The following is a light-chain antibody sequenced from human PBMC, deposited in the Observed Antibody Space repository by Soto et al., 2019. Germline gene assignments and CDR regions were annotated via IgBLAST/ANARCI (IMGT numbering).Light chain of an antibody. CDR1: QSVSSTY. V-gene: IGKV3-20*01. CDR3: HQYGSSPRT. J-gene: IGKJ1*01. Sequence: EIVLTQSPGTLSLSPGERATLSCRASQSVSSTYLIWYQQKPGQAPRLLIYGASSRATGVPDRFSGGGSGTDFTLTISRLEPEDFAVYYCHQYGSSPRTFGQGTKVEIK. CDR2: GAS.